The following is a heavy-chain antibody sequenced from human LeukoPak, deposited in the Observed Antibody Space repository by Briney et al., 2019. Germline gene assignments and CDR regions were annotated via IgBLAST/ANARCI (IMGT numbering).Heavy chain of an antibody. J-gene: IGHJ4*02. Sequence: SETLSLTCAVYGGSFSGYYWSLIRQPPGKGLEWIGEINHSGSTNYNPSLKSRVTISVDTSKNQFSLKLSSVTAADTAVYYCASPPYSQHSWGQGTLVTVSS. V-gene: IGHV4-34*01. CDR2: INHSGST. CDR3: ASPPYSQHS. CDR1: GGSFSGYY. D-gene: IGHD2-15*01.